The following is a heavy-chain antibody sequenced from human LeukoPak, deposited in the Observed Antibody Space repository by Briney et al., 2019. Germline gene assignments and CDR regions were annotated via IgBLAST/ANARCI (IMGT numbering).Heavy chain of an antibody. Sequence: SSETLSLTCTVSGYSISSGYYWGWIRQPPGKGLEWIGSIYRSGSTYYNPSLKSRVTISADTSKNQFSLKLSSVTAADTAVYYCARATGSSSWYPRWFDPWGQGTLVTVSS. CDR1: GYSISSGYY. J-gene: IGHJ5*02. V-gene: IGHV4-38-2*02. D-gene: IGHD6-13*01. CDR3: ARATGSSSWYPRWFDP. CDR2: IYRSGST.